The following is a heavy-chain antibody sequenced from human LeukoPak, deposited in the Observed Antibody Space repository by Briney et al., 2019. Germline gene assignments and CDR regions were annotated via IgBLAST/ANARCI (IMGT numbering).Heavy chain of an antibody. CDR1: AYTFTDDY. CDR3: AREVKKRKYYYDSSGYHNWFDP. CDR2: INPNSGGT. V-gene: IGHV1-2*06. J-gene: IGHJ5*02. D-gene: IGHD3-22*01. Sequence: ASVKVSCKAPAYTFTDDYMHWVRQAPGQGLEWMGRINPNSGGTNYAQMFQGRVTMTRDTSINTAYMELSSLRSDDTAVYYCAREVKKRKYYYDSSGYHNWFDPWGQGTPVTVSS.